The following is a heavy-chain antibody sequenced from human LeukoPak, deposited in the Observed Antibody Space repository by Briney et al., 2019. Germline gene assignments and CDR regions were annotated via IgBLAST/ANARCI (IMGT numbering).Heavy chain of an antibody. CDR1: GFTLSSYA. Sequence: GGSLRLSCAASGFTLSSYAMSWVRQAPGKGLEWVSAISGSGGSTYYADSVKGRFTISRDNSKNTLYVQMNSLRAEDTAVYYCATKPSSTWYFDYWGQGTLVTVSS. CDR3: ATKPSSTWYFDY. J-gene: IGHJ4*02. CDR2: ISGSGGST. V-gene: IGHV3-23*01. D-gene: IGHD6-13*01.